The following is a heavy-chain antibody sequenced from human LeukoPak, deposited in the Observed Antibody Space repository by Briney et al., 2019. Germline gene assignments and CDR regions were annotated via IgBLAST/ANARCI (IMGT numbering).Heavy chain of an antibody. Sequence: PSETLSLTCTVSGGSISTYYWNWIRQPPGKGLEWIGYIYHSGSTNYDPSLQSRVTISVDTSKNQFSLNLNSVTAADTAVYYCARGGAARLHFQNWGQGTLVTVSS. J-gene: IGHJ1*01. CDR2: IYHSGST. CDR1: GGSISTYY. CDR3: ARGGAARLHFQN. V-gene: IGHV4-59*01. D-gene: IGHD6-6*01.